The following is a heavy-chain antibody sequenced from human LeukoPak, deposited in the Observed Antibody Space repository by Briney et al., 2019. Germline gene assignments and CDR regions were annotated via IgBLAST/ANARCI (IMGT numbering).Heavy chain of an antibody. Sequence: SETLSLTCTVSGGSISSGGYSWSWIRQHPGKGLEWIGYIYYSGSTYYNPSLKSRVTISVDTSKNQFSLKLSSVTAADTAVYYCARAYYDSSGYYHGGWFDPWGQGTLVTVSS. CDR3: ARAYYDSSGYYHGGWFDP. CDR1: GGSISSGGYS. D-gene: IGHD3-22*01. J-gene: IGHJ5*02. CDR2: IYYSGST. V-gene: IGHV4-31*03.